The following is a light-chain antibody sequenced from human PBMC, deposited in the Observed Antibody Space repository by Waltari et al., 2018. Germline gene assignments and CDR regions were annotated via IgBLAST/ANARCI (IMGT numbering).Light chain of an antibody. J-gene: IGKJ2*01. V-gene: IGKV2-28*01. CDR2: LGS. CDR1: QSLLHTNGYNY. Sequence: DIVMTQSPLSLSVTPGEPASISFRSSQSLLHTNGYNYLDWYLQKPGQSPQLLIYLGSNRASGVPDRFSGSGSGTDFTLEISRVVAEDVGVYYCMQALQTPYTFGQGTKLDIK. CDR3: MQALQTPYT.